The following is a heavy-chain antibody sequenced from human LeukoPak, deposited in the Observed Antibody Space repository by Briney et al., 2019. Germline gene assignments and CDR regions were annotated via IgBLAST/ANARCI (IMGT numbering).Heavy chain of an antibody. J-gene: IGHJ3*02. D-gene: IGHD3-9*01. CDR3: ARVLRLLRYFDSAFDI. CDR2: ISAYNGNT. CDR1: GYTFTSYG. V-gene: IGHV1-18*01. Sequence: GASVKVSCKASGYTFTSYGISWVRQAPGQGLEWMGWISAYNGNTNYAQKLQGRVTMTTDTSTSTAYMELRSLRSEDTAVYYCARVLRLLRYFDSAFDIWGQGTMDTVSS.